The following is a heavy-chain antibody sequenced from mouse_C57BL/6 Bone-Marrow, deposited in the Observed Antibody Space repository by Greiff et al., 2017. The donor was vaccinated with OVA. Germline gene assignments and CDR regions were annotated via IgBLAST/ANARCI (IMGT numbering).Heavy chain of an antibody. Sequence: EVQLQQSGPELVKPGASVKIPCKASGYTFTDYNMDWVKQSHGKSLEWIGDINPNNGGTIYNQKFKGKATLTVDKSSSTAYMELRSLTSEDTAVYYCARDGYDRAWFAYWGQGTLVTVSA. CDR3: ARDGYDRAWFAY. D-gene: IGHD2-2*01. V-gene: IGHV1-18*01. CDR1: GYTFTDYN. J-gene: IGHJ3*01. CDR2: INPNNGGT.